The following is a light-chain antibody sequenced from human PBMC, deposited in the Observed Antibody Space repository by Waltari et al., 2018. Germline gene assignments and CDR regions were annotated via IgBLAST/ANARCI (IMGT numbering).Light chain of an antibody. CDR1: ENVKNY. V-gene: IGKV1-39*01. CDR3: QHNYGTPLT. CDR2: KAS. Sequence: DLQMTQSPSSLSAHVVDRVTITCRASENVKNYLNWFQKKPGEAPKLLIYKASTLQSGAPARFSGSGSGTDYTFTISSLQSEDVATYYCQHNYGTPLTFGGGTKVEIK. J-gene: IGKJ4*01.